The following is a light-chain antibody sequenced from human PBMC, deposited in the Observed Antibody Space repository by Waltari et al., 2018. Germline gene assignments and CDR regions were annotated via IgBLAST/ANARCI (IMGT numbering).Light chain of an antibody. V-gene: IGKV1-5*03. CDR2: KAS. CDR1: QSISNW. J-gene: IGKJ4*01. Sequence: EMSQSPCTSSASVGDRDTITCRASQSISNWLAWYQQKPGKAPKLPIYKASTLESGVPSRFSGSGSGTEFTLTISCLQPDDFATYSCQQYNSYSLLTFGGGTKVEIK. CDR3: QQYNSYSLLT.